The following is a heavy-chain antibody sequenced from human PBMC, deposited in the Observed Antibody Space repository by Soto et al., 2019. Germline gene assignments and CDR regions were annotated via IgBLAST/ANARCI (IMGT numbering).Heavy chain of an antibody. V-gene: IGHV3-74*01. Sequence: GGSLRLSCVASGFRFRISWMHLVRQSPGKGLVWLSRIKIDGGVTTYADSVKGRFTTSRDNAKNTLYLKMDSLRAEDTALYYSIRGSCSRPDCDSSWLDPWGQGTLVTVSS. CDR3: IRGSCSRPDCDSSWLDP. CDR1: GFRFRISW. J-gene: IGHJ5*02. D-gene: IGHD2-2*01. CDR2: IKIDGGVT.